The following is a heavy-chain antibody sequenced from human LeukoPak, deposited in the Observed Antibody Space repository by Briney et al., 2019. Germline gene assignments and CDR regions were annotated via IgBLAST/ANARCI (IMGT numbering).Heavy chain of an antibody. D-gene: IGHD3-10*01. J-gene: IGHJ6*03. V-gene: IGHV4-59*01. Sequence: KPSETLSLTCTVSGGSISSYYWSWIRQPPGKGLEWIGYIYYSGSTNYNPSLKSRVTISVDTSKNQFSLKLSSVTAADTAVYYCARGQGWTTMVRGVITVGYYMDVWGKGTTVTVSS. CDR3: ARGQGWTTMVRGVITVGYYMDV. CDR1: GGSISSYY. CDR2: IYYSGST.